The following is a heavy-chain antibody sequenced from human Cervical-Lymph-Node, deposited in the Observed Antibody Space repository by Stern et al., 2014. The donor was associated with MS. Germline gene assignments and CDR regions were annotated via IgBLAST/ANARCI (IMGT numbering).Heavy chain of an antibody. CDR2: ISYDADVK. J-gene: IGHJ4*02. V-gene: IGHV3-30*18. CDR3: AKKSVGTTGTTTAFDY. Sequence: DQLVESGGGVVQPGTSLRLSCAVSGFTFSNYGMHWVRQAPGKGLEWVAVISYDADVKFYADSVKGRFPISRDTPKNTMYLQLNSLKVEDTAVYVCAKKSVGTTGTTTAFDYWGQGTLVTVSS. D-gene: IGHD1-1*01. CDR1: GFTFSNYG.